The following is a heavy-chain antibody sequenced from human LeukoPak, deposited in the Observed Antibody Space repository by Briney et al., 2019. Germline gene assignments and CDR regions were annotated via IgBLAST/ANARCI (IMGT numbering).Heavy chain of an antibody. V-gene: IGHV3-66*01. CDR3: ARDLTAILDY. J-gene: IGHJ4*02. CDR2: VYSGGNT. D-gene: IGHD5-18*01. CDR1: GFTVSSDY. Sequence: PGGSLRLSCTASGFTVSSDYMSWVRQAPGKGLEWVSVVYSGGNTYYADSVKGRFTISRDNSKNTLYLQMNSLRAEDTAVYYCARDLTAILDYWGQGTLVTVSS.